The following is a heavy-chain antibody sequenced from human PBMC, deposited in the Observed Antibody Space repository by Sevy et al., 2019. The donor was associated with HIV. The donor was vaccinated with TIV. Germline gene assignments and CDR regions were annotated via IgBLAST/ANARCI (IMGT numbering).Heavy chain of an antibody. CDR2: IWYDGSNK. Sequence: GGSLRLSCAASGFTFSSYGMHWVRQAPGKGLEWVAVIWYDGSNKYYADSVKGRFTISRDNSKNTLYLQMNSLRAEDTAVYDCVRASYGSGKNYFDYWGQGTLVTVSS. V-gene: IGHV3-33*01. D-gene: IGHD3-10*01. CDR3: VRASYGSGKNYFDY. J-gene: IGHJ4*02. CDR1: GFTFSSYG.